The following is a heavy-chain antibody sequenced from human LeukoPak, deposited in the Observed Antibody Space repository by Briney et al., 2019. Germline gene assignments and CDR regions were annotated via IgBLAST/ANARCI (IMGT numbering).Heavy chain of an antibody. CDR3: ARGQILLWFGESIPVPVDY. V-gene: IGHV1-3*01. CDR2: INAGNGNT. CDR1: GYTFTSYA. J-gene: IGHJ4*02. D-gene: IGHD3-10*01. Sequence: GASVKVSCKASGYTFTSYAMHWVRQAPGQRLEWMGWINAGNGNTKYSQKFQGRVTITRDTSASTAYMELSSLRSEDTAVYYCARGQILLWFGESIPVPVDYWGQGTLVTVSS.